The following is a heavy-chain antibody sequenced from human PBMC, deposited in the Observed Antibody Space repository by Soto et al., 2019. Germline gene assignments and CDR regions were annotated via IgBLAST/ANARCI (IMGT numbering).Heavy chain of an antibody. V-gene: IGHV3-13*04. D-gene: IGHD3-3*01. CDR2: IGTAGDT. CDR1: GFTFSSYD. CDR3: ARDSRYYDFWSGYMGYNWFDP. J-gene: IGHJ5*02. Sequence: GGSLRLSCSASGFTFSSYDMHWVRQGPGKGLEWVSAIGTAGDTNYADSVKGRFTISRDNSKNTLYLQMNSLRAEDTAVYYCARDSRYYDFWSGYMGYNWFDPWGQGTLVTVSS.